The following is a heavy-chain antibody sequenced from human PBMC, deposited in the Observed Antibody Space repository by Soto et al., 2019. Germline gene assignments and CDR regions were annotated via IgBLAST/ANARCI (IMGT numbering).Heavy chain of an antibody. CDR2: IIPVFGTP. D-gene: IGHD3-16*01. CDR3: ARPADYVSGFSQ. CDR1: GGTFTTST. Sequence: QVQLVQSGAEVKKPGSSVKVSCQTSGGTFTTSTISWVRQAPGQGLEWMGGIIPVFGTPSYAQKFQDRVTMIADKSSSTAYMELRNLRSEDTAMYYCARPADYVSGFSQWGQGTLVTVSS. V-gene: IGHV1-69*06. J-gene: IGHJ4*02.